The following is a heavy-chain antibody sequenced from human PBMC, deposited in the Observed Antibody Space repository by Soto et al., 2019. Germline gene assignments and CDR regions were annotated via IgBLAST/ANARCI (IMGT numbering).Heavy chain of an antibody. CDR2: MNPNSGNT. Sequence: ASVKVSCKASGYTFTSYDINWVRQATGQGLEWMGWMNPNSGNTGYAQKFQGRVTMTRNTSISTAYMELSSLRSEDTAVYYCARVLYSSSSFYYYYYYGMDVSGQGITVTVSS. V-gene: IGHV1-8*01. D-gene: IGHD6-6*01. J-gene: IGHJ6*02. CDR3: ARVLYSSSSFYYYYYYGMDV. CDR1: GYTFTSYD.